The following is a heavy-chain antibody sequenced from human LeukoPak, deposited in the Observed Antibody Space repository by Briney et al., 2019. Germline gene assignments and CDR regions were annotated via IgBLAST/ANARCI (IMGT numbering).Heavy chain of an antibody. CDR3: ARQALWFLDH. CDR2: ISYGGST. CDR1: GGSISSNSNY. V-gene: IGHV4-39*01. D-gene: IGHD2-21*01. Sequence: SETLSLTCTVSGGSISSNSNYWAWIRQPPGRGLEWIGSISYGGSTYYSPSLESRVTISVDTSKNQFSLNLSSVTAADTAVYYCARQALWFLDHWGEGTLVTVSS. J-gene: IGHJ4*02.